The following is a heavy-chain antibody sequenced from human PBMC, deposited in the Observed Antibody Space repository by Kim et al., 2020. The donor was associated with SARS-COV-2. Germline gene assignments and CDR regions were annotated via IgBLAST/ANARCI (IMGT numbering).Heavy chain of an antibody. CDR3: ARGRGTVTTFDY. CDR2: INHSGST. V-gene: IGHV4-34*01. D-gene: IGHD4-17*01. CDR1: GGSFSGYY. Sequence: SETLSLTCAVYGGSFSGYYWSWIRQPPGKGLEWIGEINHSGSTNYNPSLKSRVTISVDTSKNQFSLKLSSVTAADTAVYYCARGRGTVTTFDYWGQGTLV. J-gene: IGHJ4*02.